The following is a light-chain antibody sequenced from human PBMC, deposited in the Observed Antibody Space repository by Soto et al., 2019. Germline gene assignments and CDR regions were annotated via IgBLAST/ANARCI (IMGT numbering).Light chain of an antibody. CDR2: EVS. CDR3: SSYTGSRTPYV. CDR1: SSDIGGYNY. V-gene: IGLV2-14*01. J-gene: IGLJ1*01. Sequence: QSALTQPASVSGSPGQSITISCTGTSSDIGGYNYVSWYQQHPGKAPKLIIYEVSNRPSGVSNRFSASKSDNTASLTISGLQAEDEADYYCSSYTGSRTPYVFGTGTNVTVL.